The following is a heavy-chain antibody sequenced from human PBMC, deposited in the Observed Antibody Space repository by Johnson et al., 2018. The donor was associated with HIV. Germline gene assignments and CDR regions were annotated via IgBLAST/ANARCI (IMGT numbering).Heavy chain of an antibody. CDR3: AKGMGELLRIDAFDI. CDR2: IWYDGSNK. D-gene: IGHD1-26*01. J-gene: IGHJ3*02. V-gene: IGHV3-33*06. CDR1: GFTFSSYG. Sequence: QVQLVESGGGVVQPGRSLRLSCAASGFTFSSYGMHWVRQAPGKGLEWVAVIWYDGSNKYYADSVKGRFTISSDNSKSTLYLQMNSLRAEDTAVYYCAKGMGELLRIDAFDIWGQGTMVTVSS.